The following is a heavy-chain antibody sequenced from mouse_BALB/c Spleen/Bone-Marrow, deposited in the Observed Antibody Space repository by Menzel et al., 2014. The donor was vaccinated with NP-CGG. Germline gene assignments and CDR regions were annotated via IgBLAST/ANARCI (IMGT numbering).Heavy chain of an antibody. CDR3: ARQGYYGKGDY. J-gene: IGHJ2*01. D-gene: IGHD2-1*01. Sequence: EVKVIESGGGLVQPGGSLKLSCAASGFDFSRYWMSWVRQAPGKGLEWIGEINPDSSTINYTPSLKDKFIISRDNAKNTLYLQMNKVRSEDTALYYCARQGYYGKGDYWGQGTTLTVSS. CDR1: GFDFSRYW. CDR2: INPDSSTI. V-gene: IGHV4-1*02.